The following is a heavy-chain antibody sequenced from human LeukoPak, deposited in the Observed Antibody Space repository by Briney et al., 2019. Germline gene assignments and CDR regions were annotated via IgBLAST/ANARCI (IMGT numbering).Heavy chain of an antibody. J-gene: IGHJ4*02. CDR2: VSYDGSIK. CDR1: GFTFSSYG. V-gene: IGHV3-30*03. D-gene: IGHD2-21*01. CDR3: ARDHVTPGLLFDY. Sequence: TGGSLRLSCAASGFTFSSYGMHWVRQAPGKGLEWVAIVSYDGSIKYYADSVRGRFSISRDNSKNTLYLQMNSLRAEDTAVYYCARDHVTPGLLFDYWGQGNLVTVSS.